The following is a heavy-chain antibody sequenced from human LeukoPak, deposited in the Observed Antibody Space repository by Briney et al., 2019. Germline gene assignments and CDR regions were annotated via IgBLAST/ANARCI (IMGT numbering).Heavy chain of an antibody. CDR1: GGSIRSTTYF. CDR2: IYYSGTT. J-gene: IGHJ4*02. CDR3: ARRGYFDSSGYLF. V-gene: IGHV4-39*01. D-gene: IGHD3-22*01. Sequence: NPSETLSLTCTVSGGSIRSTTYFWGWIRQPPGKGLEWIGTIYYSGTTYYDPSLEGRVTISVDTSKKQFSLKLSSVTAADTAVYYCARRGYFDSSGYLFWGQGTLVTVSS.